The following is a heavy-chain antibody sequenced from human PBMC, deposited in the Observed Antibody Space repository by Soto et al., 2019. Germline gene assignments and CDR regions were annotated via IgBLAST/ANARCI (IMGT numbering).Heavy chain of an antibody. V-gene: IGHV3-30-3*01. D-gene: IGHD6-6*01. CDR2: ISYDGSNK. CDR1: GFTFSSYA. Sequence: GGSLRLSCAASGFTFSSYAMHWVRQAPGKGLEWVAVISYDGSNKYYADSVKGRFTISRDNSKNTLYLQMNSLRAEDTAVYYCARDPAASIAARPPYYYYYGMDVWRQGTTVTVSS. J-gene: IGHJ6*02. CDR3: ARDPAASIAARPPYYYYYGMDV.